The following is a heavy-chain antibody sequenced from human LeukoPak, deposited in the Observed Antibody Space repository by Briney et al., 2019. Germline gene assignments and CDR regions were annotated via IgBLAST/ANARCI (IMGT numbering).Heavy chain of an antibody. CDR2: ISGSGGST. Sequence: GGSLRLSCAASGFTFSSYAMSWVRQAPGKGLEWVSAISGSGGSTYYADSVKGRFTISRDSSKNTLYLQMNSLRAEDTAVYYCAKSYYYDSSGYLFLFDYWGQGTLVTVSS. D-gene: IGHD3-22*01. CDR1: GFTFSSYA. J-gene: IGHJ4*02. V-gene: IGHV3-23*01. CDR3: AKSYYYDSSGYLFLFDY.